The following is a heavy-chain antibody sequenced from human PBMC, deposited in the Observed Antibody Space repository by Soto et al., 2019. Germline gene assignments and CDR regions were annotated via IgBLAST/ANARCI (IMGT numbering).Heavy chain of an antibody. V-gene: IGHV4-59*01. CDR3: ARLGPTNPFTVTSPPYYYGMDV. Sequence: SETLSLTCTVSGGSISSYYWSWIRQPPGKGLEWIGYIYYSGSTNYNPSLKSRVTISVDTSKNQFSLKLSSVTAADTAVYYCARLGPTNPFTVTSPPYYYGMDVWGQGTTVTVSS. CDR1: GGSISSYY. CDR2: IYYSGST. D-gene: IGHD4-17*01. J-gene: IGHJ6*02.